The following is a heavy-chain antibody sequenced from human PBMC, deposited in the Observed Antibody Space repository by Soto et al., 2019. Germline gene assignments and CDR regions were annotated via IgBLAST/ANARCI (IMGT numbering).Heavy chain of an antibody. CDR3: ARVGGYSSSYYYYGMDV. D-gene: IGHD6-13*01. Sequence: SETLSLTCTVSGGSISSYYWSWIRQPAGKGLEWIGRIYTSGSTNYNPSLKSRVTMSVDTSKSQFSLKLSSVTAADTAVYYCARVGGYSSSYYYYGMDVWGQGTTVTVSS. CDR2: IYTSGST. CDR1: GGSISSYY. V-gene: IGHV4-4*07. J-gene: IGHJ6*02.